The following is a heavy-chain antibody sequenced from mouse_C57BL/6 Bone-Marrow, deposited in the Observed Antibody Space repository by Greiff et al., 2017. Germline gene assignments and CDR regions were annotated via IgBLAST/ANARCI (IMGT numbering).Heavy chain of an antibody. CDR3: ARDGYPYYFDY. J-gene: IGHJ2*01. V-gene: IGHV1-69*01. CDR2: IDPSDSYT. D-gene: IGHD2-3*01. CDR1: GYTFTSYW. Sequence: VKLQQPGAELVMPGASVKLSCKASGYTFTSYWMHWVKQRPGQGLEWIGEIDPSDSYTNYNQKFKGKSTLTVDKSSSTAYMQLSSLTSEDSAVYYCARDGYPYYFDYWGQGTTLTVSS.